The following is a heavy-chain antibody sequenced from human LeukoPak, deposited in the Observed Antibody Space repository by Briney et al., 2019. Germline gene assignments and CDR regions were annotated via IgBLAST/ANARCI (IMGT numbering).Heavy chain of an antibody. Sequence: ASVKVSCKASGYTFTGYYMHWVRQAPGQGLEWMGWINPNSGGTNYAQKFQGRVTMTRDTSISTAYMELSRLRSDDTAVYYCARGAESSSWDTGDFDYWGQGTLVTVSS. J-gene: IGHJ4*02. CDR1: GYTFTGYY. V-gene: IGHV1-2*02. D-gene: IGHD6-13*01. CDR2: INPNSGGT. CDR3: ARGAESSSWDTGDFDY.